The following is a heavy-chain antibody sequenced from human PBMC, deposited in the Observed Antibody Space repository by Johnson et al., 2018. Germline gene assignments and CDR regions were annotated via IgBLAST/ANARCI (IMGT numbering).Heavy chain of an antibody. CDR1: GFTVSTNY. CDR3: ATHEILTGDHDNYHPMDV. CDR2: IYSGGAT. D-gene: IGHD3-9*01. J-gene: IGHJ6*02. V-gene: IGHV3-53*01. Sequence: EVQLVESGGGLIQPGGSLRLSCGASGFTVSTNYMSWVRQAPGKGLEWVSVIYSGGATDYADSVKGRFAIFRDNSKNTVHRQINSLRAEDTAVYYCATHEILTGDHDNYHPMDVWGQGNTVTVSS.